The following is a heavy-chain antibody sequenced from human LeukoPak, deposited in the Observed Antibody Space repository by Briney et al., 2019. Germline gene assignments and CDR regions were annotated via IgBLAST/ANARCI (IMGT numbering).Heavy chain of an antibody. Sequence: SVKVSCKASGGTFSSYAISWVRQAPGQGLEWMGRIIPIFGTANYAQRFQGRVTITTDESTSTAYMELSSLRSEDTAVYYCARAGGNYDFWSGYYLDYWGQGTLVTVSS. D-gene: IGHD3-3*01. CDR1: GGTFSSYA. J-gene: IGHJ4*02. CDR2: IIPIFGTA. CDR3: ARAGGNYDFWSGYYLDY. V-gene: IGHV1-69*05.